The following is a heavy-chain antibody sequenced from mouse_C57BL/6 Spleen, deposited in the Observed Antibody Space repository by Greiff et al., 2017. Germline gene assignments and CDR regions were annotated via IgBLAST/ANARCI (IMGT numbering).Heavy chain of an antibody. CDR2: IYPGSGNT. CDR3: ARPRGNYGSSYAMDY. Sequence: VQLKQSGPELVKPGASVKISCKASGYSFTSYYIHWVKQRPGQGLEWIGWIYPGSGNTKYNEKFKGKATLTADTSSSTAYMQLSSLTSEDSAVYYCARPRGNYGSSYAMDYWGQGTSVTVSS. V-gene: IGHV1-66*01. D-gene: IGHD1-1*01. CDR1: GYSFTSYY. J-gene: IGHJ4*01.